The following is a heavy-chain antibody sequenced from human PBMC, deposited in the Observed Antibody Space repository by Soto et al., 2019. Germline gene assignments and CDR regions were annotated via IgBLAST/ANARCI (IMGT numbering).Heavy chain of an antibody. Sequence: QLQLQESGSGLVRPSQTLSLTCAVSVGSISSGGYSWNWIRQPPGKGLECIGYIYHSGSTLYNPSLKSRVTISVDKSKNQLSLKLSSVTAADTAVYYCARDQLEGNWFDPWGQGTLVTVSS. V-gene: IGHV4-30-2*01. D-gene: IGHD1-1*01. CDR3: ARDQLEGNWFDP. CDR1: VGSISSGGYS. J-gene: IGHJ5*02. CDR2: IYHSGST.